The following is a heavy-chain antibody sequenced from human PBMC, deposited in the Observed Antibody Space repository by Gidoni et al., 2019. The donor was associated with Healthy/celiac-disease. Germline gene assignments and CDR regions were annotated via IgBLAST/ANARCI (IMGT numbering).Heavy chain of an antibody. J-gene: IGHJ4*02. Sequence: QVQLVESGGGVVQPGRSLRLSCAASGFPFSSYAMHWVRQAPGKGREWVAVISYDGSNKYYADSVKGRFTISRDNSKNTLYLQMNSLRAEDTAVYYCARESIAVAGRPGYWGQGTLVTVSS. D-gene: IGHD6-19*01. CDR2: ISYDGSNK. CDR1: GFPFSSYA. V-gene: IGHV3-30*04. CDR3: ARESIAVAGRPGY.